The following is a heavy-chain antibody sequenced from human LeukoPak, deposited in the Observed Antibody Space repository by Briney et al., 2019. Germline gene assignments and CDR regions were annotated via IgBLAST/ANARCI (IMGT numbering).Heavy chain of an antibody. CDR2: IYYSGST. D-gene: IGHD3-3*01. CDR3: ARRYDFWSGWIDAFDI. J-gene: IGHJ3*02. CDR1: GGSISSYY. V-gene: IGHV4-59*08. Sequence: SETLSLTCTVSGGSISSYYWSWIRQPPGKGLEWIGYIYYSGSTNYNPSLKSRVTISVDTSKNQFSLKLSSVTAADTAVYYCARRYDFWSGWIDAFDIWGQGTMATVSS.